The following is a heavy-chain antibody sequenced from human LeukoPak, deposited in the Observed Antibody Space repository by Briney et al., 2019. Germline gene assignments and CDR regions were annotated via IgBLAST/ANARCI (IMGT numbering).Heavy chain of an antibody. CDR2: IYTSGST. CDR3: ARALNTAMVLYYYYYMDV. D-gene: IGHD5-18*01. Sequence: SETLSLTCTVSGGSISSGSYYWSWIRQPAGKGLEWIGRIYTSGSTNYNPSLKSRVTISVDTSKNQFSLKLSSVTAADTAVYYCARALNTAMVLYYYYYMDVWGKGTTVTVSS. CDR1: GGSISSGSYY. V-gene: IGHV4-61*02. J-gene: IGHJ6*03.